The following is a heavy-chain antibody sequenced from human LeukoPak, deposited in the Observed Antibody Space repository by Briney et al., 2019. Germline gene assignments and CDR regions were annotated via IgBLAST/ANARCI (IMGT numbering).Heavy chain of an antibody. CDR1: GFTFSSYE. D-gene: IGHD1-26*01. CDR2: ISSSGSTI. Sequence: GGSLRLSCAASGFTFSSYEMNWVRQAPGKGLEWASYISSSGSTIYYADSVKGRFTISRDNAKNSLYLQMNSLRAEDTAIYYCARENSETYFDAFDIWGQGTMVTVSS. J-gene: IGHJ3*02. CDR3: ARENSETYFDAFDI. V-gene: IGHV3-48*03.